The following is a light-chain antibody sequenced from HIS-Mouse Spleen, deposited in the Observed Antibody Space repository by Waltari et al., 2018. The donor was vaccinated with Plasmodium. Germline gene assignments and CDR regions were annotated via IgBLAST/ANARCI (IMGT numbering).Light chain of an antibody. J-gene: IGLJ2*01. CDR1: ALPKQY. Sequence: SYELTQPPSVSVSPGQTARITCSGDALPKQYAYWYQQKPGQAPVLVLYKGSERPSGIPERFSGSSSGTTVTLTISGVQAEDEADYYCQSADSSGTYVVFGGGTKLTVL. V-gene: IGLV3-25*03. CDR3: QSADSSGTYVV. CDR2: KGS.